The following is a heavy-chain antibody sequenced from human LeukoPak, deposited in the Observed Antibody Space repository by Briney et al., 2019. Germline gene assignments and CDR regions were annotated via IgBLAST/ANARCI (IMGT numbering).Heavy chain of an antibody. J-gene: IGHJ5*02. Sequence: GGSLSLSCAASGFTFSSYAMSWVRQAPGKGLEWVSAISGSGGSTYYADSVKGRFTISRDNSKNTLYLQMNSLRAEDTAVYYCAKDSKACGSTSCYPLYLMGFDPWGQGTLVTVSS. V-gene: IGHV3-23*01. CDR3: AKDSKACGSTSCYPLYLMGFDP. CDR1: GFTFSSYA. CDR2: ISGSGGST. D-gene: IGHD2-2*01.